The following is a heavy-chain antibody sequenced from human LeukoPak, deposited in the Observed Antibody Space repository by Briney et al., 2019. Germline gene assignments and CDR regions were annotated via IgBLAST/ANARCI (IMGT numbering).Heavy chain of an antibody. CDR3: ARDAEYQLLYDAFDM. D-gene: IGHD2-2*01. J-gene: IGHJ3*02. CDR2: ILYDGINE. V-gene: IGHV3-30*04. Sequence: GRSLRLSCTASGFTFSSYAMHWVRQAPRKGLEWVAGILYDGINEFYADSVKGRFTISRDNPKNLLYLQMNSLRAEDTAVYYCARDAEYQLLYDAFDMWGQGTMVTVSS. CDR1: GFTFSSYA.